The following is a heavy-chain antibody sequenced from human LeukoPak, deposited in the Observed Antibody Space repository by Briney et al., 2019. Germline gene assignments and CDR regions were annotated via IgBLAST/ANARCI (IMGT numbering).Heavy chain of an antibody. CDR1: GGTFSSYA. CDR2: IIPILGIA. D-gene: IGHD3-3*01. V-gene: IGHV1-69*04. J-gene: IGHJ4*02. CDR3: ARASGIFGVVIDY. Sequence: SVKVSCKASGGTFSSYAISWVRQAPGQGLEWMGRIIPILGIANYAQKFQGRVTITADESTSTAYMELSSLRSEDTAVYYCARASGIFGVVIDYWGQGTLVTVSS.